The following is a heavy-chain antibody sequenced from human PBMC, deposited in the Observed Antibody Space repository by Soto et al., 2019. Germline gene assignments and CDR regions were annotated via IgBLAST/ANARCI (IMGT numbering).Heavy chain of an antibody. CDR2: INPNSGGT. CDR1: GYTFTGYH. V-gene: IGHV1-2*02. J-gene: IGHJ6*02. D-gene: IGHD3-10*01. CDR3: ATLGNYYGSGNAYYYGMDV. Sequence: QVQLVQSGAEVKKPGASVKVSCKASGYTFTGYHMHWVRQAPGQGLEWMGWINPNSGGTNYAQKFQGRVTMTRDTSISTAYMELSRLRSDDTAVYYCATLGNYYGSGNAYYYGMDVWGQGTTVTVSS.